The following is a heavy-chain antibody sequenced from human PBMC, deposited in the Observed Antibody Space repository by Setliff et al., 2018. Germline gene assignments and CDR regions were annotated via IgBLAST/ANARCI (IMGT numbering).Heavy chain of an antibody. CDR2: IGAYNGNT. CDR3: ARGEAGYYEAFDI. V-gene: IGHV1-18*01. J-gene: IGHJ3*02. Sequence: ASVKVSCKASGYTFISYDINWVRQAPGRGLAWMGWIGAYNGNTKYAQKFQGRVTLTTETSANTAYMELRSLRSDDTAVYYCARGEAGYYEAFDIWGQGTMVTVS. D-gene: IGHD3-9*01. CDR1: GYTFISYD.